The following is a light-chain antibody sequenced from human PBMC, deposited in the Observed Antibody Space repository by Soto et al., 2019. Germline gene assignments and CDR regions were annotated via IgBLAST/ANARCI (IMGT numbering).Light chain of an antibody. CDR2: EVT. J-gene: IGLJ1*01. V-gene: IGLV2-8*01. CDR1: SSDVGGYNY. Sequence: QSVLTQPPSASGSPGQSVAISCTGTSSDVGGYNYVSWYQQYPGKAPKPIMYEVTKRPSGVPDRFSGSKSGNTASLTVSGLQAEDEADHYCCSYVGSKNYVFGTGTKVTVL. CDR3: CSYVGSKNYV.